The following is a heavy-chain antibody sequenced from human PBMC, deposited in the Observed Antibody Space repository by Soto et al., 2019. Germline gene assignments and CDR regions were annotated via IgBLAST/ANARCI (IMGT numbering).Heavy chain of an antibody. Sequence: GGSLRLSCAASGFTFSNAWMNWVRQAPGKGLEWVGRIKSKTDGGTTDYAAPVKGRFTISRDDSKNTLYLQMNSLKTEDTAVYYCTHDLIMTTDQFDYWGQGTLVTVSS. CDR1: GFTFSNAW. CDR2: IKSKTDGGTT. CDR3: THDLIMTTDQFDY. J-gene: IGHJ4*02. V-gene: IGHV3-15*07. D-gene: IGHD4-17*01.